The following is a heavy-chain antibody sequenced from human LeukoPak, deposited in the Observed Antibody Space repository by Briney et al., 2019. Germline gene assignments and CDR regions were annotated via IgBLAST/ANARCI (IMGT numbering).Heavy chain of an antibody. D-gene: IGHD2/OR15-2a*01. J-gene: IGHJ4*02. CDR3: ARLLMTNIVLF. Sequence: SETLSLTCAVSGDSVSRNGFYWGWVRQSPGMGLEWVGSTSYAGSTYYNPSLRSRITLSLAASKNQFSLRLTSVTAADTGIYYCARLLMTNIVLFWGRGTPVAVSS. CDR2: TSYAGST. V-gene: IGHV4-39*01. CDR1: GDSVSRNGFY.